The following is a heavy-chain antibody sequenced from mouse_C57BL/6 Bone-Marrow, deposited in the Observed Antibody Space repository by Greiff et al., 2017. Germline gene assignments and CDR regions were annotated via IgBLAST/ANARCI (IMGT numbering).Heavy chain of an antibody. V-gene: IGHV5-9*01. J-gene: IGHJ2*01. CDR2: ISGGGGNT. Sequence: EVKVEESGGGLVKPGGSLKLSCAASGFTFSSYTMSWVRQTPEKRLEWVATISGGGGNTYYPDSVKGRFTISRDNAKNTLYLQMSSLRSEDTALYYCARQGVGITTVVAHFDYWGQGTTLTVSS. CDR3: ARQGVGITTVVAHFDY. CDR1: GFTFSSYT. D-gene: IGHD1-1*01.